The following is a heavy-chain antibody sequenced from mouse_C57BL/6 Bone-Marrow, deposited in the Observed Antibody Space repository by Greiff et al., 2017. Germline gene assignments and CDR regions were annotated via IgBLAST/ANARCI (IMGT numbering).Heavy chain of an antibody. D-gene: IGHD2-5*01. CDR1: GFSFNTYA. CDR2: IRSKSNNYAT. Sequence: EVQVVESGGGLVQPKGSLKLSCAASGFSFNTYAMNWVRQAPGQGLEWVARIRSKSNNYATYYAVSVKARLTISRDDSESMLYLRMINLKTEDTAMYECGSSNGYFDYWGQGTTLTVSA. CDR3: GSSNGYFDY. J-gene: IGHJ2*01. V-gene: IGHV10-1*01.